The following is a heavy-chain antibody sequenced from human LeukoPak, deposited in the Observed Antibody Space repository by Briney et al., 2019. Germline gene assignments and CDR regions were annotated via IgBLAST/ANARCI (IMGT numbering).Heavy chain of an antibody. CDR1: GFTFSSYA. CDR3: ARGGSRQYNF. Sequence: GGSLRLSCSASGFTFSSYAMSWVRQAPGKGLEWVANIRHDGSEKYYVDSVKGRFTISRDNAKDSLYLQMNSLRVEDTAVYYCARGGSRQYNFWGQGTLATVSS. J-gene: IGHJ4*02. CDR2: IRHDGSEK. D-gene: IGHD5-18*01. V-gene: IGHV3-7*01.